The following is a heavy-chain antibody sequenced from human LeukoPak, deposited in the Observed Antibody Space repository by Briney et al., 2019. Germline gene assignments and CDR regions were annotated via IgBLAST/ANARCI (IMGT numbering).Heavy chain of an antibody. V-gene: IGHV4-39*01. D-gene: IGHD6-13*01. J-gene: IGHJ5*02. Sequence: PSETLSLTCTVSGGSISSSSYYWGWTRQPPGKGLEWIGSIYYSGSTYYNPSLKSRVTISVDTSKNQFSLKLSSVTAADTAVYYCARHVYSSSWYRWFDPWGQGTLVTVSS. CDR3: ARHVYSSSWYRWFDP. CDR2: IYYSGST. CDR1: GGSISSSSYY.